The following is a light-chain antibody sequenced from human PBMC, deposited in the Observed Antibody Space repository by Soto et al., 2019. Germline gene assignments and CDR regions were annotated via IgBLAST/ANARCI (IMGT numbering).Light chain of an antibody. CDR1: YSIIGKNY. V-gene: IGLV1-51*01. CDR3: GTWDSTLSVGV. Sequence: QSVLTQPPSVSAAPGQNVTISCSGTYSIIGKNYVSWYQHLPGTAPKLLIYDDNKRPSGIPDRFSGSRSGTSATLDITGLPTGDEADYYCGTWDSTLSVGVFGGGTKLTVL. J-gene: IGLJ3*02. CDR2: DDN.